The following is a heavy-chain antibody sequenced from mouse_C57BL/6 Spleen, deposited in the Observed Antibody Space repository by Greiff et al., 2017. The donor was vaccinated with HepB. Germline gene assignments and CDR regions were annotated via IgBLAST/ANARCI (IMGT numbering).Heavy chain of an antibody. CDR2: IYPGDGDT. Sequence: VQLQQSGPELVKPGASVKISCKASGYAFSSSWMNWVKQRPGKGLEWIGRIYPGDGDTNYNGKFKGKATLTADKSSSTAYMQLSSLTSEDSAVYFWAHIYYYGSSYFLDYWGQGTTLTVAS. J-gene: IGHJ2*01. D-gene: IGHD1-1*01. V-gene: IGHV1-82*01. CDR3: AHIYYYGSSYFLDY. CDR1: GYAFSSSW.